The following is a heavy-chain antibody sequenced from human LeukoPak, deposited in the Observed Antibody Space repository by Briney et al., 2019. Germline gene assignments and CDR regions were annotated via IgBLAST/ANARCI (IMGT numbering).Heavy chain of an antibody. CDR3: AREEQWLVRGDYYYGMDV. J-gene: IGHJ6*02. Sequence: GGSLRLSCAASGFTFSNEMNWVRQAPGKGLEWVSYISSSGSTIYYADSVKGRFTISRDNAKNSPYLQMNSLRAEDTAVYYCAREEQWLVRGDYYYGMDVWGQGTTVTVSS. V-gene: IGHV3-48*03. CDR2: ISSSGSTI. D-gene: IGHD6-19*01. CDR1: GFTFSNE.